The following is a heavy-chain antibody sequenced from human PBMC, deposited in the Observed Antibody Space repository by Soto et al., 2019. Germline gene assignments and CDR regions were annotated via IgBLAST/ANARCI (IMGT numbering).Heavy chain of an antibody. Sequence: QVQMVESGGGVVQPGGSLRLSCAVSGFTFSSYAIHWVRRAPGKGLEWVAVISYGGSDTYFADSVKGRFTIPSDKSKNTLYLQMNSLTTEDTAVYHCARDREVTMRSFDYWGQGTVVTVSS. V-gene: IGHV3-30-3*01. J-gene: IGHJ4*02. CDR1: GFTFSSYA. CDR2: ISYGGSDT. CDR3: ARDREVTMRSFDY. D-gene: IGHD3-22*01.